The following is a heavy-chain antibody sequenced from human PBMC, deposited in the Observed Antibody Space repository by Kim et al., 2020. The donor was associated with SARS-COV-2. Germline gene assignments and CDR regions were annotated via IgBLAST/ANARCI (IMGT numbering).Heavy chain of an antibody. CDR1: GGSVSSGSYY. Sequence: SETLSLTCTVSGGSVSSGSYYWSWIRQPPGKGLEWIGYIYYSGSTNYNPSLKSRVTISVDTSKNQFSLKLSSVTAADTAVYYCAGDRGRGQQLVPGFFDYWGQGTLVTVSS. V-gene: IGHV4-61*01. CDR3: AGDRGRGQQLVPGFFDY. D-gene: IGHD6-13*01. CDR2: IYYSGST. J-gene: IGHJ4*02.